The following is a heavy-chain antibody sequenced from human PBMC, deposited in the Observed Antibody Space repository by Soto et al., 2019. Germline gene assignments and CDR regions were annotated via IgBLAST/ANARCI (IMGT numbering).Heavy chain of an antibody. J-gene: IGHJ6*02. CDR1: GGSFIGYY. Sequence: SETLSLTCAVYGGSFIGYYWSWIRQPPGKGLEWIGEINHSGSTNYNPSLKSRVTISVDTSKNQFSLKLSSVTAADTAVYYCAIGVWFGESMSYYYGMDVWGQGTTVTVSS. D-gene: IGHD3-10*01. V-gene: IGHV4-34*01. CDR2: INHSGST. CDR3: AIGVWFGESMSYYYGMDV.